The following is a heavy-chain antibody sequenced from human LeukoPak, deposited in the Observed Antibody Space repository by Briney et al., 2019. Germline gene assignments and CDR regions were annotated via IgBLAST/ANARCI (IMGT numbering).Heavy chain of an antibody. CDR3: ARVPLVVGPFDY. Sequence: PSETLSLTCTVSGGSISSGGYYWSWIRQHPGKGLEWIGYIYYSGSTHYNPSLKSRITISVDTSKNQLSLKLSSVTAADTAVYYCARVPLVVGPFDYWGQGTLVTVSS. CDR2: IYYSGST. D-gene: IGHD2-21*01. J-gene: IGHJ4*02. CDR1: GGSISSGGYY. V-gene: IGHV4-31*03.